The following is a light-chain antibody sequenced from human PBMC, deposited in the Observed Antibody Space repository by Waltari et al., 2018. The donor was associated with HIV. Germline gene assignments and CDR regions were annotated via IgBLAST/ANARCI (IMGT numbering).Light chain of an antibody. CDR3: ASWDENLSGWV. CDR2: RSD. CDR1: RSNIGSNY. J-gene: IGLJ3*02. V-gene: IGLV1-47*01. Sequence: QSVLTQPPSASGTPGQSVSISCSGSRSNIGSNYVYWYQHLPGTTPIVVIYRSDPRASGVPDLCSGSNAGTSASLAISGRRSEDEAHYYCASWDENLSGWVFGGGTKLTVL.